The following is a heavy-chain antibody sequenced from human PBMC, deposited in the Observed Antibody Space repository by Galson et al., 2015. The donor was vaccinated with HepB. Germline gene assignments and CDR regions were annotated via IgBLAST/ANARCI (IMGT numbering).Heavy chain of an antibody. CDR3: ARYYDSSGRHYYYYYMDV. J-gene: IGHJ6*03. CDR1: GFTVSSNY. CDR2: IYSGGST. Sequence: SLRLSCAASGFTVSSNYMSWVRQAPGKGLEWVSVIYSGGSTYYADSVKGRFTISRDNSKNTLYLQMNSLRAEDTAVYYCARYYDSSGRHYYYYYMDVWGKGTTVTVSS. V-gene: IGHV3-53*01. D-gene: IGHD3-22*01.